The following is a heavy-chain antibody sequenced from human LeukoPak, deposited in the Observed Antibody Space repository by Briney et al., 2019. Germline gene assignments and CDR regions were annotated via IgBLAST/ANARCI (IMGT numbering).Heavy chain of an antibody. Sequence: GGSLRLSCTASGFTFSRYAMSWVRQAPGKGLEWVSTISGSGASTYYADSVKGRFTISRDNSKNTLYLQINSLRAEDTAVYYCAKDLSSYWVFDYWGQGTLVTVSS. CDR1: GFTFSRYA. V-gene: IGHV3-23*01. D-gene: IGHD2-15*01. J-gene: IGHJ4*02. CDR2: ISGSGAST. CDR3: AKDLSSYWVFDY.